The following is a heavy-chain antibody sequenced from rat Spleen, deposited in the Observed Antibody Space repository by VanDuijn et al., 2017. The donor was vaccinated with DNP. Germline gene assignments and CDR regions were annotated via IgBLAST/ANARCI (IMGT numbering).Heavy chain of an antibody. Sequence: EVQLVESGGGLVQPGRSLKLSCPASGFTFSDYAMAWARQAPGKGLEWVATISYDGLRTYYRDSVKGRFTISRDDSKATLYLQMDSLRSDDAATYYCATHGTFVYWGQGTLVTVSS. V-gene: IGHV5-17*01. CDR1: GFTFSDYA. CDR3: ATHGTFVY. J-gene: IGHJ3*01. CDR2: ISYDGLRT. D-gene: IGHD5-1*01.